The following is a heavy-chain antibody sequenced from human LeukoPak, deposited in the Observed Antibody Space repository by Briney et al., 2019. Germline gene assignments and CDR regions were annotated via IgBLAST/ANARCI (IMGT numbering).Heavy chain of an antibody. CDR2: IIPILGIA. Sequence: SVKVSCKASGGTFSSYAISWVRQAPGQGLEWMERIIPILGIANYAQKFQGRVTITADKSTSTAYMELSSLRSEDTAVYYCARDRDDFWSGSIMAGDYWGQGTLVTVSS. CDR3: ARDRDDFWSGSIMAGDY. V-gene: IGHV1-69*04. J-gene: IGHJ4*02. CDR1: GGTFSSYA. D-gene: IGHD3-3*01.